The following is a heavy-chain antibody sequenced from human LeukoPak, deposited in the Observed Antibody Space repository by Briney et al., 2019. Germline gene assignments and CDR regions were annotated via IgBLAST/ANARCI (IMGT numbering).Heavy chain of an antibody. V-gene: IGHV1-18*01. J-gene: IGHJ6*03. D-gene: IGHD6-13*01. Sequence: ASVKVSCKASGYTFTSYGISWVRQAPGQGLEWMGWISAYNGNTNYAQKLQGRVTMTTDTSTSTAYMELRSLRSDDTAVYYCARVGEDSSSWRYYYYYMDVWGKGTTVTVSS. CDR1: GYTFTSYG. CDR3: ARVGEDSSSWRYYYYYMDV. CDR2: ISAYNGNT.